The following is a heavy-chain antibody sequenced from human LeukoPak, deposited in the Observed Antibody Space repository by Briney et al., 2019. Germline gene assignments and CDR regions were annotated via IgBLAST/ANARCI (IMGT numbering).Heavy chain of an antibody. CDR3: ARDPGKGYYYYGMDV. Sequence: PGGSLRLSCAASGFTVSSNYMSWVRQAPGKGLEWVSVIYSGGSTYYADSVKGRFTISRDNSKNTLYLQMNSLRAEDTAVYYCARDPGKGYYYYGMDVWGQGTTVTVSS. V-gene: IGHV3-53*01. J-gene: IGHJ6*02. CDR2: IYSGGST. CDR1: GFTVSSNY.